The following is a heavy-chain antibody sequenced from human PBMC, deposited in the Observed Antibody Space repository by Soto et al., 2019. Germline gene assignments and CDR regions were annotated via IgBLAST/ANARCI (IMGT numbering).Heavy chain of an antibody. D-gene: IGHD2-2*02. CDR1: GYSFTSYW. CDR2: IYPGDSDT. V-gene: IGHV5-51*01. CDR3: ARGGGPAAIRIRNWFDP. J-gene: IGHJ5*02. Sequence: GESLKISCNGSGYSFTSYWIGWVREMPGKGLEWMGIIYPGDSDTRYSPSFQGQVTISADKSISTAYLQWSSLKASDTAMYYCARGGGPAAIRIRNWFDPWGQGTRVTVS.